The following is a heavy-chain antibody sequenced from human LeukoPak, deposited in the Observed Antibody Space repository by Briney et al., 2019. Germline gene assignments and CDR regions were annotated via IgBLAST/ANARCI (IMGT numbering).Heavy chain of an antibody. J-gene: IGHJ4*02. CDR2: ISGSGGST. CDR3: AKDGGRSTSPM. D-gene: IGHD2-2*01. V-gene: IGHV3-23*01. CDR1: GITLSNYG. Sequence: GGSLRLSCAVSGITLSNYGMSWLRQAPGKGLEWVAGISGSGGSTNYADSVKGRFTISRDNSKNTLYLQMNSLRAEDTAVYYCAKDGGRSTSPMWGQGTLVTVSS.